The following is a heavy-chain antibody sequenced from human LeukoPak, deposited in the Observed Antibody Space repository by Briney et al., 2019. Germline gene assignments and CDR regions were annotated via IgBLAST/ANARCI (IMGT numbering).Heavy chain of an antibody. V-gene: IGHV3-15*07. CDR2: IKSKTDTGTT. CDR3: TTVGAAGRIGYYYYGMDV. D-gene: IGHD6-13*01. J-gene: IGHJ6*02. CDR1: GFTFSSYA. Sequence: GGSLRLSCAASGFTFSSYAMHWVRQAPGKGLEWVGRIKSKTDTGTTDYAAPVKGRFTISRDDSKNTLYLQMNSLKTEDTAVYYCTTVGAAGRIGYYYYGMDVWGQGTTVTVSS.